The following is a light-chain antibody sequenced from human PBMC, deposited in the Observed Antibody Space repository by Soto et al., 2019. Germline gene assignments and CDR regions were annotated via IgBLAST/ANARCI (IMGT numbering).Light chain of an antibody. CDR2: TLS. J-gene: IGKJ4*01. CDR3: IQRLELPLT. Sequence: DIVMTQSPLSLPVTHGESASISCRSSQRLLDSDDGNTYLDWYLQQPGQSPQILIYTLSYRASGVRARVVGSGLCAYFTVKISRVEAEDVGVYDCIQRLELPLTFGGGTKVDIK. V-gene: IGKV2-40*01. CDR1: QRLLDSDDGNTY.